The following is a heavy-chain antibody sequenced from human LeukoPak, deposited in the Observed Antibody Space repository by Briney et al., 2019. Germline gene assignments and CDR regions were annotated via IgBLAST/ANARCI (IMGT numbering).Heavy chain of an antibody. CDR3: ARRGVVVAATSVYYFDY. J-gene: IGHJ4*02. V-gene: IGHV1-2*06. D-gene: IGHD2-15*01. CDR2: INPNSGGT. CDR1: GYTFTGYY. Sequence: GASVKVSCKASGYTFTGYYMHWVRQAPGQGLEWMGRINPNSGGTNYPQKFQGRVTMTRDTSISTAYMELSRLRSDDTAVYYCARRGVVVAATSVYYFDYWGQGTLVTVSS.